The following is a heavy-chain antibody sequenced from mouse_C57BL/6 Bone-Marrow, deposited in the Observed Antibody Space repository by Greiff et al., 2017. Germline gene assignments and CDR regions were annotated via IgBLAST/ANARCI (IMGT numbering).Heavy chain of an antibody. CDR3: ERAGSSYFYWYFDD. D-gene: IGHD1-1*01. CDR1: GYTFTSYW. CDR2: IDPSDSYT. J-gene: IGHJ1*03. Sequence: QVQLQQPGAELVMPGASVKLSCKASGYTFTSYWMHWVKQRPGQGLEWIGEIDPSDSYTNYNQKFKGKSTLTVDKSSSTAYMQLSSLTSEDYAVYYCERAGSSYFYWYFDDWGTGTTVTVSS. V-gene: IGHV1-69*01.